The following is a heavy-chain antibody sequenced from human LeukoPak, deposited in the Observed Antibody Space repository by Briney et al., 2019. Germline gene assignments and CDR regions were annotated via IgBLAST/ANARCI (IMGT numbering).Heavy chain of an antibody. V-gene: IGHV1-69*13. CDR3: ARDAPPLTGTTVY. J-gene: IGHJ4*02. Sequence: SVKVSCKASGGTFSSYAISRVRQAPGQGLEWMGGIIPIFGTANYAQKFQGRVTITADESTSTAYMELSSLRSEDTAVYYCARDAPPLTGTTVYWGQGTLVTVSS. CDR2: IIPIFGTA. D-gene: IGHD1-20*01. CDR1: GGTFSSYA.